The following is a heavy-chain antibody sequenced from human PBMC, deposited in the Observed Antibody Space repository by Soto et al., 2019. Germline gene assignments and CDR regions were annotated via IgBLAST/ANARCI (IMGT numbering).Heavy chain of an antibody. D-gene: IGHD3-16*02. CDR1: GGSFSDYY. CDR3: ARRYNYYDMDV. CDR2: INHSGST. V-gene: IGHV4-34*01. J-gene: IGHJ6*02. Sequence: QVQLQQWGAGLLKPSETLSLTCAVYGGSFSDYYWTWIRQPPGKGLEWIGEINHSGSTNYNPSLKSRVTISVDTSKNQFSRKLSSVTAADTAVYYCARRYNYYDMDVWGQGTTVTVSS.